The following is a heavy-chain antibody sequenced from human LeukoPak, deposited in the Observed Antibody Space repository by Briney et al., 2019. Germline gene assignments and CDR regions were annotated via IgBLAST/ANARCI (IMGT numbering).Heavy chain of an antibody. D-gene: IGHD3-22*01. V-gene: IGHV3-48*01. CDR2: NSSSSVTK. J-gene: IGHJ4*02. CDR3: AKPPNYYYDSSGYYYVY. Sequence: PGGSLRLSCAASGFTFITYNMNWVRQAPGKGLEWLSYNSSSSVTKSYADSVKGRFTVSRDNAKNSLYLQMNSLRAEDTAVYYCAKPPNYYYDSSGYYYVYWGQGTLVTVSS. CDR1: GFTFITYN.